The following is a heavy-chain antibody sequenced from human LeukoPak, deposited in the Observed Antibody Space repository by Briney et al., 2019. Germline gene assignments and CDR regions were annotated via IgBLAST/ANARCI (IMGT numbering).Heavy chain of an antibody. D-gene: IGHD3-16*01. CDR3: ARGGIMISFGGVYVFDI. J-gene: IGHJ3*02. V-gene: IGHV3-53*01. CDR2: IYSGGST. Sequence: GGSLRLSCAASGFSISSNYISWVRQAPGKGLEWVSVIYSGGSTFFADTVKGRFTISRDNSKNTMYLQMNSLRAEDTAVYYCARGGIMISFGGVYVFDIWGQGTKVTVSS. CDR1: GFSISSNY.